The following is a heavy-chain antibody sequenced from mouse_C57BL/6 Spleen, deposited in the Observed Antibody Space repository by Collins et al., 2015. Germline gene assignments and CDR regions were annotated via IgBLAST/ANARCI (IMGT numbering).Heavy chain of an antibody. J-gene: IGHJ4*01. CDR3: ARWEGQIYYGNYVDAMDY. D-gene: IGHD2-1*01. Sequence: EVQLQQSGPELVKPGASVKISCKASGYTFTDYYMNWVKQSHGKSLEWIGDINPNNGGTSHNQKFKGKATLTVDKSSSTAYMELRSLTSEDSAVYYCARWEGQIYYGNYVDAMDYWGQGTSVTVSS. CDR2: INPNNGGT. V-gene: IGHV1-26*01. CDR1: GYTFTDYY.